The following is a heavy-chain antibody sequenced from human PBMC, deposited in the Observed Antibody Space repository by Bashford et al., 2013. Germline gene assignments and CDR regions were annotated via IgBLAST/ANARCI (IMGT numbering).Heavy chain of an antibody. V-gene: IGHV2-70*01. CDR2: IDWDDDK. J-gene: IGHJ3*02. CDR1: GFSLSTSGMC. D-gene: IGHD1-1*01. CDR3: ARVAGYNWNGRWGAFDI. Sequence: SGPTLVKPTQTLTLTCTFSGFSLSTSGMCVSWIRQPPGKALEWLALIDWDDDKYYSTSLKTRLTISKDTSKNQVVLTMTNMDPVDTATYYCARVAGYNWNGRWGAFDIWGQGTMVTVSS.